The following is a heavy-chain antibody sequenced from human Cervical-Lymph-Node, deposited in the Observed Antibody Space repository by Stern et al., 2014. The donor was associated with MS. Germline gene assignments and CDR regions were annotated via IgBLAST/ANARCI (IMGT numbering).Heavy chain of an antibody. CDR3: ARMREYCSGGICFAGYYDS. Sequence: QVTLRESGPVLVKPTETLTLICSVSGFSLSSAAMGVSWIRQPPGKALECLAHIFSTGETAYSTSLKSRLTISKDTSRSQVVLTMTNMDPVDTATYYCARMREYCSGGICFAGYYDSWGQGTLVTVS. D-gene: IGHD2-15*01. CDR1: GFSLSSAAMG. V-gene: IGHV2-26*01. CDR2: IFSTGET. J-gene: IGHJ4*02.